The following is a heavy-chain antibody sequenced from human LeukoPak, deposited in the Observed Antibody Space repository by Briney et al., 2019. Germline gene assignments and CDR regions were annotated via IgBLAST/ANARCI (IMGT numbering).Heavy chain of an antibody. Sequence: PSETLSLTCTVSGGSISSYYWSWIRQPPGKGLEWIGYIYYSGSTNYNPSLKSRVTISVDTSKNQVSLKLSSVTAADTAVYYCARVPIAAVAFFDYWGQGTLVTVSS. CDR1: GGSISSYY. V-gene: IGHV4-59*01. CDR3: ARVPIAAVAFFDY. CDR2: IYYSGST. J-gene: IGHJ4*02. D-gene: IGHD6-13*01.